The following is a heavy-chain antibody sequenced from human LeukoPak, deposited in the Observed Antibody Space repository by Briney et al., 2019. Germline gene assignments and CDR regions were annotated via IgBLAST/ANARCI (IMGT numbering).Heavy chain of an antibody. J-gene: IGHJ4*02. CDR3: ARDTKAADSGHDGYDY. Sequence: GGSLRLSCAASGFTFSSYSMNWVRQAPGKGLEWVSSISSSSSYIYYADSVKGRLTISRDNAKNSLYLQMNSLRAEDTAVYYCARDTKAADSGHDGYDYWGQGTLVTVSS. V-gene: IGHV3-21*01. D-gene: IGHD5-12*01. CDR2: ISSSSSYI. CDR1: GFTFSSYS.